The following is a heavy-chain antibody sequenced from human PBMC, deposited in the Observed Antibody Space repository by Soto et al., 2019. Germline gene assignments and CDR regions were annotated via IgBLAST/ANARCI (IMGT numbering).Heavy chain of an antibody. J-gene: IGHJ6*02. D-gene: IGHD3-22*01. CDR3: ARDQRYYYDSSGSYGMDV. Sequence: GGSLRLSCAASGFTFNSYWMHWVRQAPGKGLVWVSRINSDGSSTSYADSVKGRFTISRDNAKNTLYLQMNCLRAEDTAVYYCARDQRYYYDSSGSYGMDVWGQGTTVTVSS. V-gene: IGHV3-74*01. CDR1: GFTFNSYW. CDR2: INSDGSST.